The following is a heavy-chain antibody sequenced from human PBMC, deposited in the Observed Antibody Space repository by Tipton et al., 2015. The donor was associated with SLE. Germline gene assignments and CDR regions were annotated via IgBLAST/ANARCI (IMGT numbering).Heavy chain of an antibody. Sequence: TLSLTCAVYGGSFSGYYWSWIRRPPGKGLEWIGEINHSGSTNYNPSLKSRVTISVDTSKNQFSLKLSSVTAADTAVYYCARGHYDSSGFGYWGQETLVTVSS. CDR3: ARGHYDSSGFGY. J-gene: IGHJ4*02. CDR2: INHSGST. V-gene: IGHV4-34*01. CDR1: GGSFSGYY. D-gene: IGHD3-22*01.